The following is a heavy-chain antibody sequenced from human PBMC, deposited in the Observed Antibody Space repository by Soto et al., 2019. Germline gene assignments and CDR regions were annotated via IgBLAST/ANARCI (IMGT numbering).Heavy chain of an antibody. CDR2: ISYDGSNK. CDR3: ASSYCGGNCYSNLPLDYYYYGMDV. V-gene: IGHV3-30*03. D-gene: IGHD2-21*02. Sequence: GGSLRLSCAASGCTFSSYGMHWVRQAPGKGLEWVAVISYDGSNKYYADSVKGRFTISRDNSKNTLYLQMNSLRSDDTAMYYCASSYCGGNCYSNLPLDYYYYGMDVWGQGTTVTVSS. J-gene: IGHJ6*02. CDR1: GCTFSSYG.